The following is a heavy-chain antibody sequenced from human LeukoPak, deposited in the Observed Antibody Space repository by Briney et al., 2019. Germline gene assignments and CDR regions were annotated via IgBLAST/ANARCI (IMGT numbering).Heavy chain of an antibody. J-gene: IGHJ4*02. CDR2: IYTSGST. D-gene: IGHD1-1*01. Sequence: KPSETLSLTCTVSGGSISSYYWSWIRQPAGKGLEWIGRIYTSGSTNYNPSLKSRVTMSVDTSKNQFSLKLSSVTAADTAVYYCVRQQSGNWNDVGLDYWGQGTLVTVSS. CDR3: VRQQSGNWNDVGLDY. V-gene: IGHV4-4*07. CDR1: GGSISSYY.